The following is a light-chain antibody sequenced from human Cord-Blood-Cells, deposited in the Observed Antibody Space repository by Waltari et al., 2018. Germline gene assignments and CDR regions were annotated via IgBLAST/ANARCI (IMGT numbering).Light chain of an antibody. CDR1: SSDAGRSNL. CDR3: CSYAGSSTVV. V-gene: IGLV2-23*01. J-gene: IGLJ2*01. Sequence: QSALTQPASVSGSPGQSIPISCTGTSSDAGRSNLVSWYQQHPGKAPKLMIYEGSKRPSGVSNRFSGSKSGNTASLTISGLQAEDEADYYCCSYAGSSTVVFGGGTKLTVL. CDR2: EGS.